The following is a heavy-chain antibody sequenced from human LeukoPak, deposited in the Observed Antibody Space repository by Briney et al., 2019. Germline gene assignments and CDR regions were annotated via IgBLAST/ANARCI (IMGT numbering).Heavy chain of an antibody. D-gene: IGHD5-24*01. CDR2: INHVGST. V-gene: IGHV4-34*01. Sequence: EWIGHINHVGSTNYNPSLRSRVTLSVDTSNSQFSLEVKSVTAADTATYYCARGQGWPPHFDFWGQGALVTVSS. J-gene: IGHJ4*02. CDR3: ARGQGWPPHFDF.